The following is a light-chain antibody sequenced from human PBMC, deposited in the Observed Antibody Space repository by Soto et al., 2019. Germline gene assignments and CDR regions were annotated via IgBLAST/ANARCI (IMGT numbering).Light chain of an antibody. J-gene: IGKJ1*01. CDR3: QQYGSSIWT. Sequence: EIVLTQSPGTPSLSPGERATLSCRASQSVSRSYLAWYQQKPGQAPRLLIYGASSRDTGIPDMFSGSGSGTEFTLTISRLEPEDFAVDYCQQYGSSIWTFGQGTKVDIK. CDR2: GAS. V-gene: IGKV3-20*01. CDR1: QSVSRSY.